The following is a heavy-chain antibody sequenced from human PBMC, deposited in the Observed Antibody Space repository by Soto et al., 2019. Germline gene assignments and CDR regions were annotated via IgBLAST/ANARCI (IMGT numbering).Heavy chain of an antibody. D-gene: IGHD3-3*01. J-gene: IGHJ4*02. V-gene: IGHV4-39*01. Sequence: SSETLSLTCTVSGGSISSSSYYCGWLRQPPGKGLEWIGSICYSGSTYYNPSLKSRVTISVDTSKNQFSLKLSSVTAADTAVYYCARQSGLRFLEWLLENLAETQFDYWGQGTLVTVSS. CDR3: ARQSGLRFLEWLLENLAETQFDY. CDR1: GGSISSSSYY. CDR2: ICYSGST.